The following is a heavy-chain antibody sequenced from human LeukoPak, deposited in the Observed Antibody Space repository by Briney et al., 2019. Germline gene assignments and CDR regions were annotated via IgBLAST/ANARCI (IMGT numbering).Heavy chain of an antibody. D-gene: IGHD5-24*01. CDR3: ARLRSLDK. CDR2: VNQGGTEK. CDR1: GFTFSSQW. V-gene: IGHV3-7*01. J-gene: IGHJ4*02. Sequence: GGSLRLSCAASGFTFSSQWMGWVRQAPGKGLEWVANVNQGGTEKFYVDSVKGRFTISRDNAENSLYLQMNSLRVEDTAVYFCARLRSLDKWGQGTLVTVS.